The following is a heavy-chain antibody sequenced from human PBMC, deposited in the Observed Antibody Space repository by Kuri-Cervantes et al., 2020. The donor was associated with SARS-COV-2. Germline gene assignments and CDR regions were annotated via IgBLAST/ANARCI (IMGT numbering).Heavy chain of an antibody. V-gene: IGHV3-48*01. D-gene: IGHD3-9*01. CDR1: GFTFSDYT. CDR3: ARDRPPLYDNEIVDV. CDR2: ISSSSSTI. Sequence: GESLKISCAASGFTFSDYTMDWVRQAPGKGLEWVSYISSSSSTIYYADSVKGRFTISRDNAKNSLYLQTNSLRAEDTAVYYCARDRPPLYDNEIVDVWGQGTTVTVSS. J-gene: IGHJ6*02.